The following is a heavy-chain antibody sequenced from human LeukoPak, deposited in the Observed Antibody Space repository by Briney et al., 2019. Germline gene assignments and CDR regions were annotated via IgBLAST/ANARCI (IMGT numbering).Heavy chain of an antibody. CDR3: ARDRITMVRGVVGGVSFYYFDY. CDR1: GGSFSGYY. CDR2: INHSGST. D-gene: IGHD3-10*01. V-gene: IGHV4-34*01. Sequence: QASETLSLTCAVYGGSFSGYYWSWIRQPPGKGLEWIGEINHSGSTNYNPSLKSRDTISVDTSKNQFSLKLSSVTAADTAVYYCARDRITMVRGVVGGVSFYYFDYWGQGTLVTVSS. J-gene: IGHJ4*02.